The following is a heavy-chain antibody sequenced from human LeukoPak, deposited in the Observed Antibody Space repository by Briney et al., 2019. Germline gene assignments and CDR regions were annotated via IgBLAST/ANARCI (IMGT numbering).Heavy chain of an antibody. CDR1: GGSISSGGYY. CDR2: IYYSGST. J-gene: IGHJ4*02. Sequence: SETLSLTCTVSGGSISSGGYYWSWIRQPPGKGLEWIGYIYYSGSTYYNPSLKSRVTISVDTSKNQFSLKLSSVTAADTAVYYCARVLLDDSSGYYAPLFDYWGQGTLVTVSS. V-gene: IGHV4-30-4*08. D-gene: IGHD3-22*01. CDR3: ARVLLDDSSGYYAPLFDY.